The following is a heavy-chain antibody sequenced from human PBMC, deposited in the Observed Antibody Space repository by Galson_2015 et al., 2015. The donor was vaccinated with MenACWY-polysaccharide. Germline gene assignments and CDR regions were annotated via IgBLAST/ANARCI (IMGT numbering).Heavy chain of an antibody. D-gene: IGHD2-15*01. J-gene: IGHJ5*02. V-gene: IGHV3-21*01. CDR1: GFTFSSYS. CDR2: ITSTSSYI. CDR3: TKAGAKYCSGSSCNFNWFDP. Sequence: SLRLSCAASGFTFSSYSMNWVRQPPGKGLEWVSSITSTSSYIYYADSVKGRFTISRDNAKNSLYLQMNSLRAEDTAVYYCTKAGAKYCSGSSCNFNWFDPWGQGTLVTVSS.